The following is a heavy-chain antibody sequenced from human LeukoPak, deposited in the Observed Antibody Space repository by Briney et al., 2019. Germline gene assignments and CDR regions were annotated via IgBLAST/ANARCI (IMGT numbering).Heavy chain of an antibody. J-gene: IGHJ4*02. CDR2: ISSSSSTI. Sequence: PGGSLRLSCAASGFTFSSYSMNWVRQAPGKGLEWVSYISSSSSTIYCADSVKGRFTISRDNAKNSLYLQMNSLRAEDTAVYYCARLYCSSSSCYGEIDYWGQGTLVTVSS. V-gene: IGHV3-48*01. CDR3: ARLYCSSSSCYGEIDY. CDR1: GFTFSSYS. D-gene: IGHD2-2*01.